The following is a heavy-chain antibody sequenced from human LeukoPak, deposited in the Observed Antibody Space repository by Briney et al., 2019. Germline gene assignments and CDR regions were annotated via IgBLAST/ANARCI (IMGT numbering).Heavy chain of an antibody. J-gene: IGHJ4*02. Sequence: PSETLSLTCTVSGASISHGNYYWSWIRQDPGRGLEWIGYIYNTGSPYYNPSLRSRVTISLDTSKNEFSLSLSAVTAADTAVYYCAGAVNRWVRHNFVYWGQGALVTVSS. D-gene: IGHD1-14*01. CDR2: IYNTGSP. V-gene: IGHV4-31*03. CDR3: AGAVNRWVRHNFVY. CDR1: GASISHGNYY.